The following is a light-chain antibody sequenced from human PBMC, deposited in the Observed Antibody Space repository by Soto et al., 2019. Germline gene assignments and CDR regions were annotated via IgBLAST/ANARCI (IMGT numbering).Light chain of an antibody. J-gene: IGLJ2*01. CDR1: SSNIGNNY. Sequence: QSVLTRPPSVSAAPGQKVTISCSGSSSNIGNNYVSWYQQLPGTAPKLLIYENNKRPSGIPDRCSGSKSGTSATLGITGLQTGDEADYYCGTWDSSLSAVVFGGGTKVTVL. CDR2: ENN. CDR3: GTWDSSLSAVV. V-gene: IGLV1-51*02.